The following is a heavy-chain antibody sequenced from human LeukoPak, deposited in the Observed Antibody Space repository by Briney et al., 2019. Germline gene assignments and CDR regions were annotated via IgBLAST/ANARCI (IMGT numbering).Heavy chain of an antibody. V-gene: IGHV4-30-2*01. J-gene: IGHJ5*02. D-gene: IGHD2-2*01. CDR3: AREHIVVVPAALNWFDP. Sequence: SETLSLTCTVSGGSISSGGYYWSWIRQPPGKGLEWIGYIYHSGSTYYNPSLKSRVTISVDRSKNQFSLKLSSVTAADTAVYYCAREHIVVVPAALNWFDPWGQGTLVTVSS. CDR1: GGSISSGGYY. CDR2: IYHSGST.